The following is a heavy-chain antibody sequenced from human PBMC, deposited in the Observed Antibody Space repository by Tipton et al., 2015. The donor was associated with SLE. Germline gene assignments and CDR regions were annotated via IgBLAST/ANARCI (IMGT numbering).Heavy chain of an antibody. D-gene: IGHD3-9*01. Sequence: PGLVKPSETLSLTCTVSGGSISSYYWTWIRQTPGKGLEWIGNVHYSGTTNYNPSLKSRVSISVDMSKNEVSLKLTSVTAGDTAVYYCARGGYDILTGSKRFDPWGQGILVTVSS. CDR3: ARGGYDILTGSKRFDP. V-gene: IGHV4-59*01. CDR1: GGSISSYY. CDR2: VHYSGTT. J-gene: IGHJ5*02.